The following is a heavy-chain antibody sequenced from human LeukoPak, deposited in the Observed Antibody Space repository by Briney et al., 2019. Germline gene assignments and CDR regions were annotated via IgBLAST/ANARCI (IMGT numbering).Heavy chain of an antibody. CDR2: ISSSSSYI. V-gene: IGHV3-21*04. CDR1: GFTFSSYS. D-gene: IGHD1-26*01. J-gene: IGHJ3*02. CDR3: AKDPTTGYLDAFDI. Sequence: GGSLRLSCAASGFTFSSYSMNWVRQAPGKGLEWVSSISSSSSYIYYADSVKGRFTISRDNAKNSLYLQMNSLRAEDTAVYYCAKDPTTGYLDAFDIWGQGTMVTVSS.